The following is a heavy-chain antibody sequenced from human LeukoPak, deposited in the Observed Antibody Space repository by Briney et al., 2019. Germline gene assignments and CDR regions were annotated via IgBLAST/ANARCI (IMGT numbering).Heavy chain of an antibody. CDR1: GFTFSSCA. D-gene: IGHD3-22*01. CDR3: AKRNGPYYYDSSGYVDY. Sequence: GGSLRLSCAASGFTFSSCAMSWVRQAPGKGLEGVSGMSGSGGSTYYADSVKGRFTISRDNSKNTPYLQVHTRRAEDTAVYYCAKRNGPYYYDSSGYVDYWGQGTLVTVSS. J-gene: IGHJ4*02. CDR2: MSGSGGST. V-gene: IGHV3-23*01.